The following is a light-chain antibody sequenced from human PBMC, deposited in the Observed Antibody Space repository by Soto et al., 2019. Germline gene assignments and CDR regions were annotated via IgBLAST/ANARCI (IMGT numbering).Light chain of an antibody. V-gene: IGLV1-40*01. Sequence: QSVLTQPPSVSGAPGQRVTISCTGSASNFGAGYDVHWYQQIPGTAPKLLIYRTNQRPSGVPDRFSASKSGTSASLAISGLQSEDEADYYCEAWDDSLIGVLFGGGTKLTVL. CDR1: ASNFGAGYD. J-gene: IGLJ2*01. CDR2: RTN. CDR3: EAWDDSLIGVL.